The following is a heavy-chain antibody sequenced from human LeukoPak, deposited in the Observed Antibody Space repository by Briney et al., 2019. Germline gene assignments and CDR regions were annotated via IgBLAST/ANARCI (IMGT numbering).Heavy chain of an antibody. D-gene: IGHD3-10*01. Sequence: GGSLRLSCAASGFTFSSYSMNWVRQAPGKGLEWVSCISSSSSYIYYADSVKGRFTISRDNAKKSLYLQMNSLRAEDTAVYYCARGPSEYYYGSGSYSDYWGQGILVTVSS. CDR1: GFTFSSYS. CDR3: ARGPSEYYYGSGSYSDY. J-gene: IGHJ4*02. CDR2: ISSSSSYI. V-gene: IGHV3-21*01.